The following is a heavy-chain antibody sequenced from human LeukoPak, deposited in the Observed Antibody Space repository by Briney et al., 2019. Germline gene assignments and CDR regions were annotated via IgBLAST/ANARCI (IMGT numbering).Heavy chain of an antibody. J-gene: IGHJ3*02. CDR3: ARGGSYLSAFDI. D-gene: IGHD1-26*01. Sequence: GSLRLSCAASGFTFSRYGMSWVRQAPGKGLEWVSAISGSGGSTYYADSVKGRFTISRDNSKNTLYLQMNSLRAEDTAVYYCARGGSYLSAFDIWGQGTMVTVSS. CDR1: GFTFSRYG. V-gene: IGHV3-23*01. CDR2: ISGSGGST.